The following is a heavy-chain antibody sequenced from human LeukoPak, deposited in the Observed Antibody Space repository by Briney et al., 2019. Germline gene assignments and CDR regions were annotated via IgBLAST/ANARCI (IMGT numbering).Heavy chain of an antibody. J-gene: IGHJ4*02. V-gene: IGHV4-61*02. CDR1: GGSISSSSYY. Sequence: SETLSLTCTVSGGSISSSSYYWNWIRQPAGKGLEWIGRIYTSGSTNYNPSLKSRVTISVDTSKNQFSLKLSSVTAADTAVYYCARHPGDSSSHGDYWGQGTLVTVSS. D-gene: IGHD6-13*01. CDR3: ARHPGDSSSHGDY. CDR2: IYTSGST.